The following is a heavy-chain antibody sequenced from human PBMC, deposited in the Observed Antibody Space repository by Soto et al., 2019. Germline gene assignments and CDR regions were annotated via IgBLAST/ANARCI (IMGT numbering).Heavy chain of an antibody. CDR1: EFTFSTYA. J-gene: IGHJ1*01. CDR3: AKGMVVSAPGPIDH. V-gene: IGHV3-23*01. CDR2: ISNSGDYT. D-gene: IGHD2-15*01. Sequence: VQLLESGGGLVQPGGSLRLSCAASEFTFSTYAMNWVRQTPGKGLEWVSTISNSGDYTYYADSVKGRFTVSRDNSKNTVYLQMDSLRAEDTAKYYCAKGMVVSAPGPIDHWGLGTLVIVSS.